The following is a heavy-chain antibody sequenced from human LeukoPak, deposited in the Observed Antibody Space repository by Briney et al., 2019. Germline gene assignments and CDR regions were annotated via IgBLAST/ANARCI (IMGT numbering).Heavy chain of an antibody. J-gene: IGHJ4*02. Sequence: ASVTVSCTASRYTFTSYYMHWVRQAPGQGLEWMGIISPSGGSTSYAQKFQGRVTMTRDTSTSTVYMELSSLRSEDTAVYYCARAYSSSWYSHFDYWGQGTLVTVSS. CDR3: ARAYSSSWYSHFDY. CDR2: ISPSGGST. CDR1: RYTFTSYY. D-gene: IGHD6-13*01. V-gene: IGHV1-46*01.